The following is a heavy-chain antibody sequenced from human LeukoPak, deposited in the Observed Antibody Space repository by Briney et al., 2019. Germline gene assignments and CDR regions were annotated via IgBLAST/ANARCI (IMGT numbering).Heavy chain of an antibody. CDR1: GFAFSSYW. CDR3: ARVSSSWAYFEG. Sequence: QPGGSLRLSCAASGFAFSSYWMHWVRQAPGKGLVWVSRMNSDGSSISYADSVKGRFTISRDNAKNTLYLQMNSLRAEDTAVYYCARVSSSWAYFEGWGQGTLVTVSS. J-gene: IGHJ4*02. CDR2: MNSDGSSI. D-gene: IGHD6-13*01. V-gene: IGHV3-74*01.